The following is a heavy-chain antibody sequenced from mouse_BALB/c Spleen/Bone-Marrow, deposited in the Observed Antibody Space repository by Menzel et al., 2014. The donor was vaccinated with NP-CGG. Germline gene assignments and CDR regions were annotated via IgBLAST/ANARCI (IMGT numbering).Heavy chain of an antibody. Sequence: QVTLKVSGPELVKPGASVWISCKASGYAFSNSWMNWVKQRPGQGLEWIGRIYPGDGDTYYNGKFKGKATLTADKSSSTAYMQLSSLTSVDSAVYFCARSDGYRALDYWGQGTSVTVSS. CDR3: ARSDGYRALDY. V-gene: IGHV1-82*01. CDR2: IYPGDGDT. J-gene: IGHJ4*01. CDR1: GYAFSNSW. D-gene: IGHD2-3*01.